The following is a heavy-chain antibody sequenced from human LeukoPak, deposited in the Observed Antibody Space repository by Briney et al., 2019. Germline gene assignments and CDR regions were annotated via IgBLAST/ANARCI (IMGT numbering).Heavy chain of an antibody. V-gene: IGHV3-48*04. J-gene: IGHJ4*02. Sequence: GGSLRLSCAASGFSFTNYWMHWVRQAPGKGLEWVSYISSSSLTTYYADSVKGRFTIPRDNAKNSLYLQMNSLRAEDTAVYYCLTGDDYWGQGTLVTVSS. D-gene: IGHD7-27*01. CDR1: GFSFTNYW. CDR2: ISSSSLTT. CDR3: LTGDDY.